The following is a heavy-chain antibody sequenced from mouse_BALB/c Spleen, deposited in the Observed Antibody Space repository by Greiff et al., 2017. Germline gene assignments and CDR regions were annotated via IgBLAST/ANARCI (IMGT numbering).Heavy chain of an antibody. Sequence: QVQLQQPGAELVKPGASVKMSCKASGYTFTSYNMHWVKQTPGQGLEWIGAIYPGNGDTSYNQKFKGKATLTADKSSSTAYMQLSSLTSEDYAVYYCARAGDYDWFAYWGQGTLVTVSA. CDR2: IYPGNGDT. J-gene: IGHJ3*01. CDR1: GYTFTSYN. V-gene: IGHV1-12*01. CDR3: ARAGDYDWFAY. D-gene: IGHD2-4*01.